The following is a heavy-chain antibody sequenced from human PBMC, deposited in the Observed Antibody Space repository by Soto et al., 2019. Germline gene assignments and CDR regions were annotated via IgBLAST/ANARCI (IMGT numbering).Heavy chain of an antibody. J-gene: IGHJ4*02. CDR1: GGSISSYY. D-gene: IGHD6-19*01. Sequence: PSEPLPLTCTVPGGSISSYYWSWIRQPPGKGLEWTGYIYYSGSTNYNPSLKSRVTISVDTSKNQFSLKLSSVTAADTAVYYCARQEMYSSGRFDYWGQGTLVTVSS. CDR2: IYYSGST. V-gene: IGHV4-59*08. CDR3: ARQEMYSSGRFDY.